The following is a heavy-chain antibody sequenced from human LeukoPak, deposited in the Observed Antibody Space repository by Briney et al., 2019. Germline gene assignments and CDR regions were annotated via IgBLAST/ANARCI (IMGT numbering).Heavy chain of an antibody. D-gene: IGHD6-19*01. J-gene: IGHJ6*03. CDR1: GFTFSSYG. V-gene: IGHV3-30*03. CDR2: ISYDGSNK. CDR3: ARDSDSSGWLDYYMDV. Sequence: GGSLRLSCAASGFTFSSYGMHWVRQAPGKGLEWVAIISYDGSNKYYADSVKGRFTISRDNSKNTLYPQMNSLRAEDTAVYYCARDSDSSGWLDYYMDVWGKGTTVIISS.